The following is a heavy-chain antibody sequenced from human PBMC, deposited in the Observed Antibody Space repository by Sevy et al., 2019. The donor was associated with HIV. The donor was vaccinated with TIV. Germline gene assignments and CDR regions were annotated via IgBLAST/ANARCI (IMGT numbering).Heavy chain of an antibody. V-gene: IGHV1-58*01. CDR1: GFTFTSSA. J-gene: IGHJ6*02. CDR2: IVVGSGNT. Sequence: ASVKVSCKASGFTFTSSAVQWVRQARGQRLEWIGWIVVGSGNTNYAQKFQERVTITRDMSTSTAYMELSSLRSEATAVYYCAAASRSSKGEPDYYYYYGMDVWGQGTTVTVSS. D-gene: IGHD6-6*01. CDR3: AAASRSSKGEPDYYYYYGMDV.